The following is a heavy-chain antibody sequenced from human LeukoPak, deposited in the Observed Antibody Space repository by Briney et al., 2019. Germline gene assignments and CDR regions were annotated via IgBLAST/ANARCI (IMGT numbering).Heavy chain of an antibody. Sequence: ASVKVSCEASGYTFTGYYMHWVRQAPGQGLEWMGWINPNSGGTNYAQKFQGRVTMTRDTSISTAYMELSRLRSDDTAVYYCARAAIVATIRGVRRYMDVWGKGTTVTVSS. J-gene: IGHJ6*03. CDR1: GYTFTGYY. CDR3: ARAAIVATIRGVRRYMDV. CDR2: INPNSGGT. D-gene: IGHD5-12*01. V-gene: IGHV1-2*02.